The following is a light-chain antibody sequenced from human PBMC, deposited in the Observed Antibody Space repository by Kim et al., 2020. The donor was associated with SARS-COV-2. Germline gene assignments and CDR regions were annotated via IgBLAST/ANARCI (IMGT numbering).Light chain of an antibody. CDR3: QQYNNWPLCT. CDR2: GAS. V-gene: IGKV3-15*01. CDR1: QSVSSN. Sequence: GERATLSCRARQSVSSNLAWYQQKPGQAPRLLIYGASTRATGIPARFRGSGSGTEFTLTISRLQSEDVAVYYCQQYNNWPLCTFGQGTKVDIK. J-gene: IGKJ1*01.